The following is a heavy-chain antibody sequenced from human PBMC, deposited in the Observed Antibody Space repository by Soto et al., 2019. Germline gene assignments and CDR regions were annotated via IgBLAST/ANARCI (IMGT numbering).Heavy chain of an antibody. V-gene: IGHV1-18*01. J-gene: IGHJ4*02. Sequence: GASVKVSCKTSGYTFTSYGISCVRQAPGQGLEWMGWISAYNGNTNYAQKLQGRVTMTTDTSTSTAYMELRSLRSDDPAVYYGARQGIRGWAGHCGQGTLVTVSS. CDR1: GYTFTSYG. D-gene: IGHD1-20*01. CDR3: ARQGIRGWAGH. CDR2: ISAYNGNT.